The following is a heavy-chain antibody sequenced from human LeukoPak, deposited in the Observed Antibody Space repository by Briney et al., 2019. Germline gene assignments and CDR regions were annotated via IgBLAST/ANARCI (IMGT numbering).Heavy chain of an antibody. J-gene: IGHJ4*02. V-gene: IGHV3-30*03. Sequence: PGGSLRLSCAASGFTFSSYGMHWVRQAPGKGLEWVAVISYDGSNKYYADSVKGRFTISRDNSKNTLYLQMNSLRAEDTAIYYCASQRSGSYYICTDWGQGTLVTVSS. CDR3: ASQRSGSYYICTD. CDR1: GFTFSSYG. D-gene: IGHD1-26*01. CDR2: ISYDGSNK.